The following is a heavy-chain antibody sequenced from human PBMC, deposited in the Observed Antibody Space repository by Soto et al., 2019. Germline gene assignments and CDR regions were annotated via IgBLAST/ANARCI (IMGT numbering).Heavy chain of an antibody. CDR1: GGSISSSNW. J-gene: IGHJ6*02. CDR3: ARRDYGHYYYYYGMDV. CDR2: IYHSGGT. V-gene: IGHV4-4*02. Sequence: SETLSLTCAVSGGSISSSNWRSWVRQPPGKGLEWIVEIYHSGGTNYKPSLNSRVTIAVDKSKNQFSLKLSSVTAGDTAVYYCARRDYGHYYYYYGMDVWGQGTTVTVSS. D-gene: IGHD4-17*01.